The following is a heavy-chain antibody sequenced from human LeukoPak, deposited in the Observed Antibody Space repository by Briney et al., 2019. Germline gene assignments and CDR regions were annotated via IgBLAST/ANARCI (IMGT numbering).Heavy chain of an antibody. CDR3: ARSYQRYYFDY. V-gene: IGHV3-23*01. D-gene: IGHD1-14*01. CDR2: ISGSGGTT. J-gene: IGHJ4*02. CDR1: GFTFSSYA. Sequence: GSMRLSCEVSGFTFSSYAMSWVRQAPGKGLEWVSAISGSGGTTNYADSVKGRFTISRDNSKNTLFLQMNSLRAEDTAVYFCARSYQRYYFDYWGQGTLVTVSS.